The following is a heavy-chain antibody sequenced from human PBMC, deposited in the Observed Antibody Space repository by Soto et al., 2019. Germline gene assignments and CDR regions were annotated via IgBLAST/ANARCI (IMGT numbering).Heavy chain of an antibody. V-gene: IGHV1-8*01. Sequence: ASVKVSCKASGYTFTSYDINWVRQATGQGLEWMGWMNPNSGNTGYAQKFQGRVTMTRNTSISTAYMELSSLRSEDTAVYYCARGAGVYDYIWGSYRPGGYMDGWGQGTTVTVAS. J-gene: IGHJ6*03. CDR1: GYTFTSYD. D-gene: IGHD3-16*02. CDR2: MNPNSGNT. CDR3: ARGAGVYDYIWGSYRPGGYMDG.